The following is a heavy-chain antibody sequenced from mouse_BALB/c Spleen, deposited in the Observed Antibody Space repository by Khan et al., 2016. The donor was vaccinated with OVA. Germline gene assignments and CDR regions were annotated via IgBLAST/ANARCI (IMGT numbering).Heavy chain of an antibody. CDR1: GYTFITYW. CDR2: INPSTGYI. J-gene: IGHJ3*01. Sequence: QVRLQQSGAELAKPGASLKMSCTASGYTFITYWILWVKQRPGPGLEWIGYINPSTGYIEYNQNFKDKATLTADKSSNTAYMQLSSLTSEDSAVNYCAKRGPWGIFAYWGQGTLVTVSA. V-gene: IGHV1-7*01. CDR3: AKRGPWGIFAY. D-gene: IGHD3-3*01.